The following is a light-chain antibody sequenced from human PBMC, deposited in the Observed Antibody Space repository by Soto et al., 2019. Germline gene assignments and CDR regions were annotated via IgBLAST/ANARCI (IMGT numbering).Light chain of an antibody. CDR1: QGISNY. V-gene: IGKV1-27*01. Sequence: DIQMTQSPSSVSASVGDRVTITCRASQGISNYLAWYQQKPGKVPKPLIYAASTLQSGVPSRFSGSGSGTDFTLTISSLQPEDVATYYCQKYNSALPWTFGQGTKVDIK. CDR3: QKYNSALPWT. CDR2: AAS. J-gene: IGKJ1*01.